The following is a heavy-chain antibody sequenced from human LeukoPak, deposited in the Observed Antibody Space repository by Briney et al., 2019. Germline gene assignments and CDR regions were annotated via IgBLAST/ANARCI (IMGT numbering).Heavy chain of an antibody. CDR3: ALGVDTAMVGAFDI. CDR2: IYWDDDK. D-gene: IGHD5-18*01. J-gene: IGHJ3*02. CDR1: GFSLSTSGVG. V-gene: IGHV2-5*02. Sequence: ASGPTLVKPTQTFTLTCTFSGFSLSTSGVGVGWIRQPPGKALEWLALIYWDDDKRYSPSLKSRLTITKDTSKNQVVLTMTNMDPVDTATYYCALGVDTAMVGAFDIWGQGTMVTVSS.